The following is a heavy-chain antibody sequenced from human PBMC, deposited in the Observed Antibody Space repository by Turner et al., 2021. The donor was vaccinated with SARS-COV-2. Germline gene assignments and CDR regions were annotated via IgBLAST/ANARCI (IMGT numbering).Heavy chain of an antibody. V-gene: IGHV3-23*01. CDR2: ISSSGGTT. J-gene: IGHJ4*02. Sequence: EVQLLESGGGLVPPGGSLRLSCAASGFTVSNSAMSWVRQAPGKGLEWVSTISSSGGTTYYADSVKGRFTISRDNSKNTLYLQMNSLKAGDTALYFCANVGSYFFDYWGQGTLVTVSS. CDR3: ANVGSYFFDY. D-gene: IGHD3-10*01. CDR1: GFTVSNSA.